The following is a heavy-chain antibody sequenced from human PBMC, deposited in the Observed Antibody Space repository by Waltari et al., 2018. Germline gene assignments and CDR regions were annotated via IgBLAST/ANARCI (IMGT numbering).Heavy chain of an antibody. D-gene: IGHD3-16*01. CDR1: GYSFTDYR. Sequence: QVQLVQSGAEVKKPGASVKVSCMASGYSFTDYRLEWGRPAPGQGLEWLGGVNPRNGGTSYAQNFQGRVTMTRDTAITTAYMELTSLRSDDTAVYYCARDTWAVDNNGYDVWGQGTMVTVSS. CDR2: VNPRNGGT. CDR3: ARDTWAVDNNGYDV. V-gene: IGHV1-2*02. J-gene: IGHJ3*01.